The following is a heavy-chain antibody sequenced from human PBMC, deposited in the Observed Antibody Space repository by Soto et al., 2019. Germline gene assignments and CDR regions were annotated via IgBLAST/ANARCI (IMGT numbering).Heavy chain of an antibody. CDR2: IYSGGST. Sequence: EVQVVESGGGLIQPGRSLRLSCEVSGFSVTANYMSWIRQAPGKGLEWVSVIYSGGSTYYIDSVKGRFSISRDISKNTLYLQMNNLRAEDTAVCYCHGYGYWCQGTLVTVSS. D-gene: IGHD5-12*01. V-gene: IGHV3-53*01. CDR1: GFSVTANY. J-gene: IGHJ4*02. CDR3: HGYGY.